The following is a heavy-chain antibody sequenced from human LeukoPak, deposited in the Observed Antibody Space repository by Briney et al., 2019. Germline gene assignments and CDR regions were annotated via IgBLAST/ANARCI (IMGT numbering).Heavy chain of an antibody. CDR2: INPNSGRT. D-gene: IGHD3-10*01. V-gene: IGHV1-2*02. Sequence: ASVKVSCKASGYTFTGYYMHWVRQAPGQGLEWMGWINPNSGRTNYAQKFEGRVTMTRDTSISTAYMELSRLRSDDTAVYYCARVVTGTFGELLTLDYWGQGTLVTVSS. CDR3: ARVVTGTFGELLTLDY. J-gene: IGHJ4*02. CDR1: GYTFTGYY.